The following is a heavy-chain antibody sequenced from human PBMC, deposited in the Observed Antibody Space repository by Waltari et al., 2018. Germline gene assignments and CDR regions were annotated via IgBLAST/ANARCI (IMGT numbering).Heavy chain of an antibody. CDR1: GFTLRRYG. V-gene: IGHV3-33*01. J-gene: IGHJ2*01. CDR3: ARDRGAWYFDL. Sequence: QVQLVESGGGVVQPGRSLRLSCAASGFTLRRYGMHWVRQAPGKGREWVACLWYYGSNKYYADSVKGRFTISRDNSKNTLYLQMNSLRAEDTAVYYCARDRGAWYFDLWGRGTLVTVSS. CDR2: LWYYGSNK.